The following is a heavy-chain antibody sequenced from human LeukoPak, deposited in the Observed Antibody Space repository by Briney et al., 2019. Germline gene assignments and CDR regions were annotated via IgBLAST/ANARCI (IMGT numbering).Heavy chain of an antibody. CDR1: GYTFTGYY. V-gene: IGHV1-2*02. D-gene: IGHD2-2*02. CDR2: INPNNGDT. J-gene: IGHJ5*02. CDR3: AREGDCNGTSCYTGNWFDP. Sequence: ASVKVSCKASGYTFTGYYVHWVRQAPGQGLEWMGWINPNNGDTSYAQKFQGRVTMTRDTSINTAYMDLSRLRSDDTAVYYCAREGDCNGTSCYTGNWFDPWGQGTLVTVSS.